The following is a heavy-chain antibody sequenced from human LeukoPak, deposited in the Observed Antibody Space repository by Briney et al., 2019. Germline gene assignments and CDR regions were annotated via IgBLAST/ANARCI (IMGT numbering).Heavy chain of an antibody. CDR2: ISYDGSHT. V-gene: IGHV3-33*01. CDR1: GFTFRNYG. Sequence: GTSLRLSCAASGFTFRNYGMIWARQAPGKGLEWVALISYDGSHTNYADSVKGRFTISRDNSKSSLFLQMNSLRAEDTAVYYCARVEVVGATGAFDIWGQGTMVTVSS. J-gene: IGHJ3*02. D-gene: IGHD1-26*01. CDR3: ARVEVVGATGAFDI.